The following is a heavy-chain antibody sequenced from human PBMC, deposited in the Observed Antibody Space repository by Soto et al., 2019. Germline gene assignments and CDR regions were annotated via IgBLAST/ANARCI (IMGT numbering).Heavy chain of an antibody. CDR2: ISYDGSNT. CDR1: GFTFSSYG. V-gene: IGHV3-30*18. CDR3: AKVLSGWSLAVLASGMDV. D-gene: IGHD6-19*01. J-gene: IGHJ6*02. Sequence: PGRSLRFSCAASGFTFSSYGMHWVRQAPGKGLESVAVISYDGSNTYYADSVKGRFTISRDNSKNTLYLQMHSLRAEDTAVYYCAKVLSGWSLAVLASGMDVWRQRTPVTVSS.